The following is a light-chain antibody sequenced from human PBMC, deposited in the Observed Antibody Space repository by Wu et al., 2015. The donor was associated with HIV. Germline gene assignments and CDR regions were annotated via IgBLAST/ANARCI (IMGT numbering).Light chain of an antibody. CDR1: QSVSSNY. CDR2: GTY. CDR3: QQYGSSLTWT. Sequence: EVVLTQSPGTLSLSPGERATLSCRASQSVSSNYLAWYQQKPGQAPRLLIYGTYNRATGIPDRFSGSGSGTDFTLTISRLEPEDFAFYYCQQYGSSLTWTFGQGTKVEIK. V-gene: IGKV3-20*01. J-gene: IGKJ1*01.